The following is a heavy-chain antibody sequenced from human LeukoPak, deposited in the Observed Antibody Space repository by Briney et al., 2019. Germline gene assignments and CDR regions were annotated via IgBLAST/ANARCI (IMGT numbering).Heavy chain of an antibody. CDR2: IYDSGST. CDR3: ARDRPPNLLLWFGESSNWFDP. D-gene: IGHD3-10*01. Sequence: SETLSLTCAVSGYSISSGYYWGWIRQPPGKGLEWIGSIYDSGSTYYNPSLKSRVTISVDTSKNQFSLKLRSVTAADTAVYYCARDRPPNLLLWFGESSNWFDPWGQGTLVTVSS. CDR1: GYSISSGYY. V-gene: IGHV4-38-2*02. J-gene: IGHJ5*02.